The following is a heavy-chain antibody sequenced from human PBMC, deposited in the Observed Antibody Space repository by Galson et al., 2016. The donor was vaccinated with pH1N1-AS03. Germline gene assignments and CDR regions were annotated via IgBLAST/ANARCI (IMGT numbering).Heavy chain of an antibody. D-gene: IGHD6-19*01. CDR2: LNSTSGNT. J-gene: IGHJ4*02. CDR3: AKVGIVISSGWYGRFDY. Sequence: SVKVSCKASGYSFINYAIHWVRQAPGQRLEWMGWLNSTSGNTEYSQKFQGRVTITRDTSASTASMELGSLRSEDTAVYYCAKVGIVISSGWYGRFDYWGQGTLVTVSS. V-gene: IGHV1-3*01. CDR1: GYSFINYA.